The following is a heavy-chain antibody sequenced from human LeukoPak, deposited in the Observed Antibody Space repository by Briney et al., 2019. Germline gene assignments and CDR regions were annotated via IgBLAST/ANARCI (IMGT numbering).Heavy chain of an antibody. CDR2: ISYDGSNK. Sequence: GGSLRLSCAASGFTFSSYAMHWVRQAPGKGLEWVAVISYDGSNKYYADSVKGRFTISRDNSKNTLYLQMNSLRAEDTAVYYCAKTAYGGNSGYWGQGTLVTVSS. CDR3: AKTAYGGNSGY. J-gene: IGHJ4*02. D-gene: IGHD4-23*01. CDR1: GFTFSSYA. V-gene: IGHV3-30-3*01.